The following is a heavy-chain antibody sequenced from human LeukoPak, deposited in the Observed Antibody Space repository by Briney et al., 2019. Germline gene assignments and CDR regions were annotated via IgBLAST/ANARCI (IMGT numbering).Heavy chain of an antibody. CDR2: IRYDGSNE. V-gene: IGHV3-30*02. CDR3: AKGGTGNYYDY. D-gene: IGHD1-26*01. J-gene: IGHJ4*02. Sequence: PGGSLRLSCAASGFTFSTYSMNWVRQAPGKGLEWVTFIRYDGSNEYYADSVKGRFTISRDNSKNTVYLQMKSLRVEDTAVYYCAKGGTGNYYDYWGQGTLVTVSS. CDR1: GFTFSTYS.